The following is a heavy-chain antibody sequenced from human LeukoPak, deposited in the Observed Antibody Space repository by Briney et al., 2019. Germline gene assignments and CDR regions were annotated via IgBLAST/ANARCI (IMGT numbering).Heavy chain of an antibody. J-gene: IGHJ5*02. D-gene: IGHD3-3*01. CDR2: INPNSGGT. CDR1: GYTFTSYY. Sequence: GASVKVSCKASGYTFTSYYMHWVRQAPGQGLEWMGWINPNSGGTNYAQKFQGRVTMTRDTSISTAYMELSRLRSDDTAVYYCASPRDDYDLLELDPWGQGTLVTVSS. V-gene: IGHV1-2*02. CDR3: ASPRDDYDLLELDP.